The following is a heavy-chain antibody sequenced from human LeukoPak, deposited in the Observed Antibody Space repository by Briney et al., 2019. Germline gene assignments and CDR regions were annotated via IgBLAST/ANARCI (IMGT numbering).Heavy chain of an antibody. Sequence: GASVRVSCKASGYIFTGYYIHWVRQTPGQGLEWMGWINPDSGGTNYAQKFQGRVTMTRDTSITTVSLELTSLRSDDTAVYYCARGTGGSRSSIDKWGQGALVSVSS. CDR2: INPDSGGT. D-gene: IGHD2-8*02. CDR3: ARGTGGSRSSIDK. J-gene: IGHJ4*02. CDR1: GYIFTGYY. V-gene: IGHV1-2*02.